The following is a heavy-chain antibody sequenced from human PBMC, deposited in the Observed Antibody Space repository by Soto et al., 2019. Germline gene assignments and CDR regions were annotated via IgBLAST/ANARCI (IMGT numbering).Heavy chain of an antibody. CDR2: IYPGDSDT. CDR1: GYRFTTYW. CDR3: ARQYCISTSCYVGSDF. V-gene: IGHV5-51*01. Sequence: EVQLVQSGAEVKKPRESLRISCKGSGYRFTTYWIGWVRQMPGKGLEWMGIIYPGDSDTRYSPSFQGQVTISADKSISTAYLQWSSLKASDTAMYYCARQYCISTSCYVGSDFWGQGTLVTVSS. D-gene: IGHD2-2*01. J-gene: IGHJ4*02.